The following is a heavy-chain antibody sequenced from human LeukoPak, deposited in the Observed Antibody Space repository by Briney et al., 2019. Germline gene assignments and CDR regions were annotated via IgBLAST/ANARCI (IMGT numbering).Heavy chain of an antibody. D-gene: IGHD5-18*01. CDR2: VSTYNGNT. CDR3: ARDVDTATDQINDY. J-gene: IGHJ4*02. V-gene: IGHV1-18*04. CDR1: GYTFTSHG. Sequence: APVKVSCKASGYTFTSHGISWVRQAPGQGLEWMGWVSTYNGNTNYVPKYQGRVTMTTDTSTSTAYMELRSLRSDDTAVNYCARDVDTATDQINDYWGQGTLVTVSS.